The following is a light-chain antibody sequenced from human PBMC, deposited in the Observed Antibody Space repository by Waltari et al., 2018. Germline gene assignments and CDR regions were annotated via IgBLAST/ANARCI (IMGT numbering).Light chain of an antibody. CDR2: DVS. Sequence: QSALTQPASVSGSPGQSITISRTGTSNDVGGYNYVSWYQQHPGKAPKLMIYDVSNRPPGVSNRFSGSKSGNTASLTISGLQTEDEADYYCSSYTSASTPVFGGGTKLTVL. J-gene: IGLJ2*01. V-gene: IGLV2-14*01. CDR1: SNDVGGYNY. CDR3: SSYTSASTPV.